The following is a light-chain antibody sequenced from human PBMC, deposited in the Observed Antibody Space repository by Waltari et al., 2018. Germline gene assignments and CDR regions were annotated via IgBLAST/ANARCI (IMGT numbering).Light chain of an antibody. CDR1: SSNIGAGYD. J-gene: IGLJ3*02. CDR2: GTS. Sequence: QSVLTQPPSVSGAPGQRVTIPCTGSSSNIGAGYDVPWYQQLPGTAPKLLIYGTSNRPSGVPDRFSGSKSGTSASLDIAGLQAEDEADYYCQSYDSSLSGSGVFGGGTKLTVL. CDR3: QSYDSSLSGSGV. V-gene: IGLV1-40*01.